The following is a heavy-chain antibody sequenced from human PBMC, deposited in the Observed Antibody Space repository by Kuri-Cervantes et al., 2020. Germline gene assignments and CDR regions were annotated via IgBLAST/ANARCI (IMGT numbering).Heavy chain of an antibody. Sequence: GGSLRLSCAASGFTFSDYYMSWIRQAPGKGLEWVSYISNTGGTIYYADSVKGRFAISRDNAKNSLYLQMNSLRAEDTAVYYCARYCSSSSCWDAFDIWGQGTMVTVSS. CDR1: GFTFSDYY. V-gene: IGHV3-11*04. CDR2: ISNTGGTI. D-gene: IGHD2-15*01. CDR3: ARYCSSSSCWDAFDI. J-gene: IGHJ3*02.